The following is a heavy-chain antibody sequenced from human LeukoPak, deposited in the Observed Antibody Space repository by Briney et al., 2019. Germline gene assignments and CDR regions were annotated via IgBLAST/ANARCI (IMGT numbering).Heavy chain of an antibody. CDR1: GGTFSSYA. D-gene: IGHD5-12*01. CDR2: IIPIFGTA. V-gene: IGHV1-69*13. J-gene: IGHJ6*03. CDR3: ARDKGGYDPGDYYYRDV. Sequence: SVKLSCKASGGTFSSYAISWVRQAPGQGLEWMGGIIPIFGTANYAQKLQGRDTITADESTTTAYMELSSLRSEDTAVYYCARDKGGYDPGDYYYRDVWGKGTTVTVFS.